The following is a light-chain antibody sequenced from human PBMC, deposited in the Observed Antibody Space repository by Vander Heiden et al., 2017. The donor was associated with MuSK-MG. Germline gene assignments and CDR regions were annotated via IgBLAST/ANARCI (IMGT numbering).Light chain of an antibody. CDR2: GNS. Sequence: QSLLTQPPSVSGAPGHRVPISCTGTSSTVGAGYDVHWYQQLQGTAAKLLIYGNSNRPPGGPDRFSGSKSGTSASLAITGIQAEDEDDYYCQSYDSSLSGVYVFGTGTKVTVL. CDR1: SSTVGAGYD. CDR3: QSYDSSLSGVYV. J-gene: IGLJ1*01. V-gene: IGLV1-40*01.